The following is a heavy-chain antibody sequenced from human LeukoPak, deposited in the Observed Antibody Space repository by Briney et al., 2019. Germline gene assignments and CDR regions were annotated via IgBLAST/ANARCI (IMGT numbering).Heavy chain of an antibody. CDR3: ARVGGYPLGAFDI. CDR1: GGSFSGYY. V-gene: IGHV4-34*01. CDR2: INHSGST. J-gene: IGHJ3*02. D-gene: IGHD3-22*01. Sequence: TSETLSLTCAVYGGSFSGYYWSWIRQPPGKGLEWIGEINHSGSTNYNPSLKSRVTMSVDTSKNQFSLKLNSVTAADTAVYYCARVGGYPLGAFDIWGQGTMVTVSS.